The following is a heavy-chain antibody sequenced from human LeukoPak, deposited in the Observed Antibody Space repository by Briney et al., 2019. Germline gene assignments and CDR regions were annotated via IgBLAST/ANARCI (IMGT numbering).Heavy chain of an antibody. Sequence: GASVKVSCKASGYTFSTYGISWGRQAPGQGPEWMGWISAYNGNTYYAQKVQGRVTMTTDTSTNTAFMELRGLRSDDTAVYYCARDLSTRYSDTSGYSPSDYWGQGSLVTVSP. CDR3: ARDLSTRYSDTSGYSPSDY. D-gene: IGHD3-22*01. J-gene: IGHJ4*02. V-gene: IGHV1-18*01. CDR2: ISAYNGNT. CDR1: GYTFSTYG.